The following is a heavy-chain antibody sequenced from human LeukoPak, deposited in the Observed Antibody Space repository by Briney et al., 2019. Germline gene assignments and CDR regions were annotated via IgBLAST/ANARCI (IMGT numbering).Heavy chain of an antibody. V-gene: IGHV1-24*01. CDR1: GYTLTELS. Sequence: ASVKVSYKVSGYTLTELSMHWVRQAPGKGLEWMGGFDPEDGETIYAQKFQGRVTMTEDTSTGTAYMELSSLRSEDTAVYYCATLPKYYYDSSGYPLGFYWGQGTLVTVSS. CDR2: FDPEDGET. J-gene: IGHJ4*02. CDR3: ATLPKYYYDSSGYPLGFY. D-gene: IGHD3-22*01.